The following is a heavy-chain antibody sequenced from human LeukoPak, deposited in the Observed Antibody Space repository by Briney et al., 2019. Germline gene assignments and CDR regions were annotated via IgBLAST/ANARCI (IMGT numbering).Heavy chain of an antibody. CDR2: ISSSRSTI. CDR3: ARDNPPDY. Sequence: GGSLRLSCAASGFSFSSYSMNWVRQAPGKGLEWVSYISSSRSTIYYADSVKGRFTISRDNAKNSLYLQLNSLRAEDTALYYCARDNPPDYWGQGTLVTVSS. CDR1: GFSFSSYS. V-gene: IGHV3-48*01. J-gene: IGHJ4*02.